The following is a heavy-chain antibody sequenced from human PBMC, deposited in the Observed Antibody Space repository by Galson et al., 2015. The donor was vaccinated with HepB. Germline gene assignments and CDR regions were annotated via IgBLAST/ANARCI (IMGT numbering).Heavy chain of an antibody. V-gene: IGHV1-46*01. CDR1: GYTFTSYY. Sequence: SVKVSCKASGYTFTSYYMHWVRQAPGQGLEWMGIINPSGGSTSYAQKFQGRVTTTRDTSTSTVYMELSSLRSEDTAVYYCARGGLRTDSSGYYFFDYWGQGTLVTVSS. J-gene: IGHJ4*02. D-gene: IGHD3-22*01. CDR3: ARGGLRTDSSGYYFFDY. CDR2: INPSGGST.